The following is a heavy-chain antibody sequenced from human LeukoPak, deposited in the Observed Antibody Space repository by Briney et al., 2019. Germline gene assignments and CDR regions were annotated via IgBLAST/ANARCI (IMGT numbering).Heavy chain of an antibody. V-gene: IGHV3-23*01. D-gene: IGHD6-6*01. Sequence: GGSLRLSCAASGFTFSNYAMTWVRQGPGKGLEWVSVIDSSGGGIHYADAVKGRFIVSRDNSKNTVFLQMNSLRAEDTAVYYCAKYRISAPPPRDFDSWGQGTLVTVSS. CDR3: AKYRISAPPPRDFDS. CDR2: IDSSGGGI. J-gene: IGHJ4*02. CDR1: GFTFSNYA.